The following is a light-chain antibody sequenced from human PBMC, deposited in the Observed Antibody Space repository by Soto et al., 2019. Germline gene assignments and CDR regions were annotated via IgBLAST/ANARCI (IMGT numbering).Light chain of an antibody. V-gene: IGKV3D-15*01. CDR2: DIF. Sequence: EIEMTQSPSTLSLAPGERVTISCRASESVSTNLSWYQQKPGQAPRLLIYDIFTRATGVPTRISGSGSGTEFTLTISSLQPEDFAVYYCQQNNSCPLTFGGGTKVDIK. CDR1: ESVSTN. J-gene: IGKJ4*01. CDR3: QQNNSCPLT.